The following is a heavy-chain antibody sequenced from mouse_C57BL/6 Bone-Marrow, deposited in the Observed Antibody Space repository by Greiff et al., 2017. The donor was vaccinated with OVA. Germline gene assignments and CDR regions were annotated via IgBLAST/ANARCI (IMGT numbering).Heavy chain of an antibody. V-gene: IGHV14-4*01. D-gene: IGHD3-2*02. Sequence: EVQLQESGAELVRPGASVKLSCTASGFNIKDDYMHWVKQRPEQGLEWIGWIDPENGDTEYASKFQGKANITADTSSNTAYLRLSSLTSEDTAVYYCLDSSSYPYYFDYWGQGTTLTVSS. CDR2: IDPENGDT. CDR3: LDSSSYPYYFDY. J-gene: IGHJ2*01. CDR1: GFNIKDDY.